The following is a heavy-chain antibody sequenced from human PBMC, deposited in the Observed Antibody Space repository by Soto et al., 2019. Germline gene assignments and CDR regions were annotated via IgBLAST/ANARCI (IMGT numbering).Heavy chain of an antibody. CDR2: ISGSGGSK. CDR3: AKGVGGFNYYGLDV. V-gene: IGHV3-23*01. Sequence: PGGSLRLSCAASGFTFSSYAMTWVRQAPGKGLEWVSGISGSGGSKYYADSVKGRFTISRDNSKNTLYLQMNSLRTEDTAVYYCAKGVGGFNYYGLDVWGQGTTVTVSS. J-gene: IGHJ6*02. D-gene: IGHD5-12*01. CDR1: GFTFSSYA.